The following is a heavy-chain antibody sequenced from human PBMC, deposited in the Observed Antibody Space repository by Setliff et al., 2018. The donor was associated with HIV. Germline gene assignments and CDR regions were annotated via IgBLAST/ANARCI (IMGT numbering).Heavy chain of an antibody. D-gene: IGHD3-3*01. CDR2: INNYGVT. J-gene: IGHJ4*02. Sequence: KASETLSLTCAVYGGSFSGFSWNWIRQPPGKGLEWIGDINNYGVTLYNSSLAGRVTISVDTSKNQFSLSLKSLTVADTALYFCSRGPTIPGSFTGVVYTAPLPSFDTWSQGSLVTVSS. V-gene: IGHV4-34*01. CDR1: GGSFSGFS. CDR3: SRGPTIPGSFTGVVYTAPLPSFDT.